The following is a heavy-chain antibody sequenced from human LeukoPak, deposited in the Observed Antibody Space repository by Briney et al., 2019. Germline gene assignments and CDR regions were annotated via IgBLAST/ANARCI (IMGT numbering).Heavy chain of an antibody. J-gene: IGHJ4*02. CDR3: VRGGYSSSWYADY. CDR2: IWYDGSNK. V-gene: IGHV3-33*01. CDR1: GFTFSSYG. D-gene: IGHD6-13*01. Sequence: GRSLRLSCAASGFTFSSYGMHWVRQAPGKGLEWVAVIWYDGSNKYYADSVKGRFTISRDNSKNTLYLQMNSLRAEDTAVYYCVRGGYSSSWYADYWGQGTLVTVSS.